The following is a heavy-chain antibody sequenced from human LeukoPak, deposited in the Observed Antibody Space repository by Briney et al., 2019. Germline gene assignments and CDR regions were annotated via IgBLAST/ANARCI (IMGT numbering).Heavy chain of an antibody. CDR1: GGSISSGGYY. V-gene: IGHV4-31*03. Sequence: EASETLSLTCTVSGGSISSGGYYWSWIRQHPGKGLEWIGYIYYSGSTYYNPSLKSRVTISVDTSKNQFSLKLSSVTAADTAVYYCARVAGYCSGSSCYSGLDYWGQGTLVTVSS. D-gene: IGHD2-15*01. CDR2: IYYSGST. J-gene: IGHJ4*02. CDR3: ARVAGYCSGSSCYSGLDY.